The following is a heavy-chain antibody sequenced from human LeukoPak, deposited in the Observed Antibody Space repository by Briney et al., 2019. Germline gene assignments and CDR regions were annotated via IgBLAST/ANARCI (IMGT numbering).Heavy chain of an antibody. V-gene: IGHV4-59*08. CDR1: GGSISSYY. D-gene: IGHD3-10*01. J-gene: IGHJ4*02. CDR3: ATMVRGVIDY. CDR2: IYYSGST. Sequence: PSETLSLTCTVSGGSISSYYWSWIRQPPGKGLEWIGYIYYSGSTNYNPSLKSRVTISVDTSKNQFSLKLSSVTAADTAVYYCATMVRGVIDYWGQGTLVTVSS.